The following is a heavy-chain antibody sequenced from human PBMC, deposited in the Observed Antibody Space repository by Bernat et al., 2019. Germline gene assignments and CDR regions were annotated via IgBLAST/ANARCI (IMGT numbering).Heavy chain of an antibody. V-gene: IGHV4-59*01. CDR3: ARDRCSGGSCYCVY. Sequence: QVQLQESGPGLVKPSETLSLTCTVSGGSISSYYWSWIRQPPGKGLEWIGYIYYSGSTNYNPSLKSRVTISVDTSKNQFSLKLSSVTAADTAVYYCARDRCSGGSCYCVYWGQGTLVTVSS. CDR1: GGSISSYY. CDR2: IYYSGST. D-gene: IGHD2-15*01. J-gene: IGHJ4*02.